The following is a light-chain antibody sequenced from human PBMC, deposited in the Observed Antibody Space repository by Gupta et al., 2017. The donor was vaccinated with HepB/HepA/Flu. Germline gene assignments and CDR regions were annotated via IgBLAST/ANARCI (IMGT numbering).Light chain of an antibody. V-gene: IGLV1-40*01. CDR3: QSYDSSLSGYV. Sequence: QSVLTQPPSVSGAPGQRVTISCTGTSPNIGAGYDVHWYQQLPGTAPKLLIYGNLNRPSGVPDRFSGSKSGTSASLAITGLQAEDEADYYCQSYDSSLSGYVFGTGTKVTVL. CDR1: SPNIGAGYD. CDR2: GNL. J-gene: IGLJ1*01.